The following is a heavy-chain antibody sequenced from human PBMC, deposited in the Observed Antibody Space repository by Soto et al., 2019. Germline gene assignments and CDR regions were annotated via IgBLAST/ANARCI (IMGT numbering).Heavy chain of an antibody. CDR1: GDSISRSNKY. V-gene: IGHV4-39*01. D-gene: IGHD3-10*01. CDR3: ARLGVVMVRDNWFDP. J-gene: IGHJ5*02. Sequence: QLQLQESGPGLVKPSETLSLNCTVSGDSISRSNKYWGWIRQPPGKGLEWIGIVHNSGNSYYNPSPQSHVTISVDASKNQVALRLSSVTAADTAVYYCARLGVVMVRDNWFDPWGQGTLVIVSS. CDR2: VHNSGNS.